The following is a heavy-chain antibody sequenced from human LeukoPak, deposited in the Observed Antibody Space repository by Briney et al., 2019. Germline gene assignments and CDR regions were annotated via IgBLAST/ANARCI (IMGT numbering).Heavy chain of an antibody. J-gene: IGHJ4*02. D-gene: IGHD5-18*01. CDR3: ARSPSAARWRATDY. CDR1: GFTFSSYS. V-gene: IGHV3-48*01. Sequence: PGGSLRLSCAASGFTFSSYSMNWVRQAPGKGLEWVSSISSSSSTIYYADSVKGRFTISRDNAKNSLYLQMNSLRAEDTAVYYCARSPSAARWRATDYWGQGTLVTVSS. CDR2: ISSSSSTI.